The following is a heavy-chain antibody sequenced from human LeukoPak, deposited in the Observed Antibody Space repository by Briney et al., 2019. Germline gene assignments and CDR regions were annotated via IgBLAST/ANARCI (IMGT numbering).Heavy chain of an antibody. Sequence: GGSLRLSCAASGFTFSNSAMSWVRQAPGKGLEWVSAISGSGGSTYYADSVKGRFTISRDNSKNTLYLQMNSLRAEDTAVYYCPMGISVAYSSSWIRWGQGTLVTVSS. J-gene: IGHJ4*02. V-gene: IGHV3-23*01. CDR2: ISGSGGST. CDR3: PMGISVAYSSSWIR. D-gene: IGHD6-13*01. CDR1: GFTFSNSA.